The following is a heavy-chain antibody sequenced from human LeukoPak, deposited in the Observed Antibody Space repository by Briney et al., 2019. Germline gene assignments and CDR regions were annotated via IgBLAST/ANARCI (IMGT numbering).Heavy chain of an antibody. CDR2: VYPGDSDT. CDR1: GYSFTGYW. V-gene: IGHV5-51*01. J-gene: IGHJ2*01. Sequence: GESLKISCKGSGYSFTGYWIGWVRQMPGKGLEWMGIVYPGDSDTRYSPSFQGQVTISADKSITTAYLQWGSLKASDSAIYYCARRRDRGRYFDLWGRGTLVTVSS. D-gene: IGHD6-25*01. CDR3: ARRRDRGRYFDL.